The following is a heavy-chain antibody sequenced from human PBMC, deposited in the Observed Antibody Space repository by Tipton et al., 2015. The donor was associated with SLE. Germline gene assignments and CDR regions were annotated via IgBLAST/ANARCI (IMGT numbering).Heavy chain of an antibody. J-gene: IGHJ3*02. D-gene: IGHD3-3*01. CDR1: GGSINNTSSY. V-gene: IGHV4-39*07. CDR2: IYYRGIT. Sequence: TLSLTCTVSGGSINNTSSYWGFIRLPPGKGLEWIGSIYYRGITQYNPSLKSRVTISVDTSKNQFSLRLNSVSAADTAVYYCARGGAAPGRYDVRRGTAALDIWGQGTMGAVSS. CDR3: ARGGAAPGRYDVRRGTAALDI.